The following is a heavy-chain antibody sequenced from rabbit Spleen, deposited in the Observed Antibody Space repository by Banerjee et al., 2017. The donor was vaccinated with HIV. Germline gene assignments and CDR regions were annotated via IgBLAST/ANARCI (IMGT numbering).Heavy chain of an antibody. Sequence: QSLEESGGGLVKPEGSLTLTCTASGFSFSIDYFPCWVRQAPGKGLEWIACIYTGFTTNTYYANWAKGRFTISKISSTTVTLRMTSLTAADRAAYFCARDLVGVIGWNFYLWGPGTLVTVS. CDR2: IYTGFTTNT. J-gene: IGHJ4*01. CDR1: GFSFSIDYF. D-gene: IGHD1-1*01. CDR3: ARDLVGVIGWNFYL. V-gene: IGHV1S40*01.